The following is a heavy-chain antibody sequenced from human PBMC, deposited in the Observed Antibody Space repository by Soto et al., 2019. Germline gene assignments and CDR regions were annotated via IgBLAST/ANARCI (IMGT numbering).Heavy chain of an antibody. V-gene: IGHV1-69*02. CDR1: GGTFSSYS. D-gene: IGHD6-19*01. CDR3: ATSMIIAVAGTRYFDY. CDR2: IIPILGIA. Sequence: ASVKVSCKASGGTFSSYSLSWVRQAPEQGLEWMGRIIPILGIANYAQKFQGRVTITADKSTSTAYMELSSLRSEDTAVYYCATSMIIAVAGTRYFDYWGQGTLVTVSS. J-gene: IGHJ4*02.